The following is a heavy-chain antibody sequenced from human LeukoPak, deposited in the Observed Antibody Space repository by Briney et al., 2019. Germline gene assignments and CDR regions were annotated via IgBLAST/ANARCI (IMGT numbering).Heavy chain of an antibody. CDR3: ARVLLAAAGKPYYYMDV. CDR2: MNPNSGNT. D-gene: IGHD6-13*01. CDR1: GYTFTSYD. Sequence: ASLKVSCKASGYTFTSYDIDWVRQATGQGLEWMGWMNPNSGNTGYAQKFQGRVTMTRNTSISTAYMELSSLRSEDTAVYYCARVLLAAAGKPYYYMDVWGKGTTVTVSS. J-gene: IGHJ6*03. V-gene: IGHV1-8*01.